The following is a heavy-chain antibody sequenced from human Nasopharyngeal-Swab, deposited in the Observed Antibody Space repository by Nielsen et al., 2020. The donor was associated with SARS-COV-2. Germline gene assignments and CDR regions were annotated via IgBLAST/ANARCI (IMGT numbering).Heavy chain of an antibody. J-gene: IGHJ5*01. V-gene: IGHV3-66*01. CDR3: ATSDWYSFVDS. Sequence: GESLKISSAASGFTVSRKYMTWVRQAPGKGLEWVSVFYRGGSTYYAESVKGRFTISRDISKNTLDLQMNSLRVEDTAVYYCATSDWYSFVDSWGQGTLVTVSS. CDR1: GFTVSRKY. CDR2: FYRGGST. D-gene: IGHD6-19*01.